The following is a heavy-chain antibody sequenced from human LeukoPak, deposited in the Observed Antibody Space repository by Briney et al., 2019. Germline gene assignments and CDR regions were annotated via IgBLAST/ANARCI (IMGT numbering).Heavy chain of an antibody. V-gene: IGHV4-34*01. D-gene: IGHD4-17*01. CDR2: INHSGST. CDR1: AFIFSGHW. CDR3: ARTVTADY. Sequence: GSLRLSCEGSAFIFSGHWMNWVRQTPGKGLEWIGEINHSGSTNYNPSLKSRVTISVDTSKNQFSLKLSSVTAADTAVYYCARTVTADYWGQGTLVTVSS. J-gene: IGHJ4*02.